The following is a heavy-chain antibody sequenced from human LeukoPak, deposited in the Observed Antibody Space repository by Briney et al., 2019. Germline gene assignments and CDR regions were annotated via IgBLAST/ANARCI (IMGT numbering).Heavy chain of an antibody. CDR1: GFTFRSYT. CDR3: ARDQYSSSSQNFDY. D-gene: IGHD6-6*01. CDR2: INHSGST. Sequence: GSLRLSCAASGFTFRSYTMNWVRQPPGNGLEWIGEINHSGSTNYNPSLKSRVTISVDTSKNQFSLKLSSVTAADTAVYYCARDQYSSSSQNFDYWGQGTLVTVSS. J-gene: IGHJ4*02. V-gene: IGHV4-34*01.